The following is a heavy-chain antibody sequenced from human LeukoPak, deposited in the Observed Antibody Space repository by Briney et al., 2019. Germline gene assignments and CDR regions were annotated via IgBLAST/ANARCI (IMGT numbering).Heavy chain of an antibody. CDR1: GFTFRNFG. D-gene: IGHD4-17*01. J-gene: IGHJ4*02. CDR2: IRYDGSNK. V-gene: IGHV3-30*02. CDR3: TRGYLRGPIDF. Sequence: GGSLRLSCAASGFTFRNFGMHWVRQAPGKGLEWVAFIRYDGSNKYYADSVKGRFTISRDNAKNSLYLQMNSLRAEDTALYYCTRGYLRGPIDFWGQGTLASVSS.